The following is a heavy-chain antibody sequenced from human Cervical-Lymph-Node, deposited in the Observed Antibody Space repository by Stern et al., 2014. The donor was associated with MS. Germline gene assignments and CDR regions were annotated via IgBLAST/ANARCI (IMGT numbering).Heavy chain of an antibody. D-gene: IGHD4-17*01. Sequence: QVQLVQSGAEVKKTGSSVKLACKASGWTFTYRHLHWVRQAPGQAPAWMGWITPYNGNSKYAQKFQGRFTISRESSLTTTYMELSRLRSDDTASYFCARSALYGDSGQYMMDVWGQGTTVTVSS. CDR3: ARSALYGDSGQYMMDV. CDR2: ITPYNGNS. J-gene: IGHJ6*02. V-gene: IGHV1-45*02. CDR1: GWTFTYRH.